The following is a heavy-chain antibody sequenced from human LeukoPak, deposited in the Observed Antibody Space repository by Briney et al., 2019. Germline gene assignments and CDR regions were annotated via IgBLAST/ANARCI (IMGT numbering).Heavy chain of an antibody. CDR2: ISAYNGNT. Sequence: ASVKVSCKASGYTFTSYGISWVRQAPGQGLEWMGWISAYNGNTNYAQKLQGRVTMTTDTSTSTAYMELRSLRSDDTAVYYCAREKFPRYRSSTSCPIDYWGQGTLVTVSS. CDR3: AREKFPRYRSSTSCPIDY. J-gene: IGHJ4*02. CDR1: GYTFTSYG. D-gene: IGHD2-2*01. V-gene: IGHV1-18*01.